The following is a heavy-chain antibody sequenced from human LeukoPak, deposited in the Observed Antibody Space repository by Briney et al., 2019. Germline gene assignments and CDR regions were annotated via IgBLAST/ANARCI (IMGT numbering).Heavy chain of an antibody. CDR1: GFTVSSNY. CDR3: ARDPLGWELLGLYYYYGMDV. J-gene: IGHJ6*02. D-gene: IGHD1-26*01. Sequence: GGSLRLSCAASGFTVSSNYMSWVRQAPGKGLEWVSVIYSGGSTYYADSVKGRFTISRDNSKNTLYLQMNSLRAEDTAVYYCARDPLGWELLGLYYYYGMDVWGQGTTVTVSS. V-gene: IGHV3-53*01. CDR2: IYSGGST.